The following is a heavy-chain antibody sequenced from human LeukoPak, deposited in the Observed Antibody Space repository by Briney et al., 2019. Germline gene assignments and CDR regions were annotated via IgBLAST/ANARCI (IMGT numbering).Heavy chain of an antibody. Sequence: SETLSLTCTVSGGSISSYCWSWIRQPPGKGLEWIGYIYYSGSTNYNPSLKSRVTISVDTSKNQFSLKLSSVTAADTAVYYCARGRIAAAGYFDYWGQGTLVTVSS. CDR3: ARGRIAAAGYFDY. CDR1: GGSISSYC. D-gene: IGHD6-13*01. CDR2: IYYSGST. J-gene: IGHJ4*02. V-gene: IGHV4-59*01.